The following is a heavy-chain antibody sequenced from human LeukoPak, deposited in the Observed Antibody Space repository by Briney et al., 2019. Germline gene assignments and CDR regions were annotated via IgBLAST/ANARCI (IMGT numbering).Heavy chain of an antibody. CDR2: FTRNDETT. J-gene: IGHJ4*02. V-gene: IGHV3-23*01. CDR1: GFTFSNSA. Sequence: PGGSLRLSCAASGFTFSNSAMSWVRQAPGKGLEWVSGFTRNDETTSYSDSVKGRFTISRDNYKDTLYLQMNSLTAEDTAVYYCARVLSDGRWGQGILVTVSS. CDR3: ARVLSDGR.